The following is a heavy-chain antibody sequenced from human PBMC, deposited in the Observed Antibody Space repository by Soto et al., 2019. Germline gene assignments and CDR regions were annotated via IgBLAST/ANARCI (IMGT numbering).Heavy chain of an antibody. CDR2: MEPSTGRT. CDR3: ARGVSAGVDY. J-gene: IGHJ4*02. CDR1: GYSFTSLD. D-gene: IGHD1-26*01. Sequence: ASVKVSCKASGYSFTSLDINWVRQTAGQGLEWMGWMEPSTGRTGYAQKFQGRVTMTRDTSINTAYMELTTLTSDDTAFYYCARGVSAGVDYWGQGALVTVSS. V-gene: IGHV1-8*01.